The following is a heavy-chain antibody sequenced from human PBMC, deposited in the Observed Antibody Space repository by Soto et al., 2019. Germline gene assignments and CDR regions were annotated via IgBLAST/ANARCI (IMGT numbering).Heavy chain of an antibody. CDR1: GFTFSNYG. J-gene: IGHJ4*02. CDR3: ARPDIVAAIGGALDC. CDR2: IWNDGTSR. Sequence: QVQLVESGGGVVQPGRSLRLSCEASGFTFSNYGMHWVRQAPGKGLEWVAVIWNDGTSRYYADSVKGRFTISRDNSKNTPFLQMNNLRAEDTAVYYCARPDIVAAIGGALDCWGQGTRVTVSS. V-gene: IGHV3-33*01. D-gene: IGHD5-12*01.